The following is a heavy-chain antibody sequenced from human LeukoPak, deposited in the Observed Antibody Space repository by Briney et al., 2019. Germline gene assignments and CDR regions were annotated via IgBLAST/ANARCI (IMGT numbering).Heavy chain of an antibody. CDR2: ILYTGST. Sequence: PSETLSLTRTVSGGSISSYYWSWIRQPPGKGLEWIGYILYTGSTNYNPSLKSRVTISVDTSKNQFSLKLSSVTAADTAVYYCARGRGYSYGYSNNWFDPWGQGTLVTVSS. D-gene: IGHD5-18*01. CDR1: GGSISSYY. J-gene: IGHJ5*02. CDR3: ARGRGYSYGYSNNWFDP. V-gene: IGHV4-59*12.